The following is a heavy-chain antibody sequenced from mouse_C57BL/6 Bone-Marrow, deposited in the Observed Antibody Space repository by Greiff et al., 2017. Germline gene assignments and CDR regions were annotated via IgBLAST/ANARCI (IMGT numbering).Heavy chain of an antibody. Sequence: QVQLQQSGAELVRPGTSVKMSCKASGYTFTNYWIGWAKQRPGHGLEWIGDIYPGGGYTNYNEKFKGKATLTVDKPSSTAYMQLSSLTSEDSAVYYCAGSSQRYFDYWGQGTTLTVSS. CDR1: GYTFTNYW. J-gene: IGHJ2*01. CDR2: IYPGGGYT. V-gene: IGHV1-63*01. CDR3: AGSSQRYFDY. D-gene: IGHD1-1*01.